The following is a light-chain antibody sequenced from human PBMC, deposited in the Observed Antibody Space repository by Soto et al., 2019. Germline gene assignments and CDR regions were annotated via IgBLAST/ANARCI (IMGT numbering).Light chain of an antibody. CDR2: EVT. CDR1: SRDIGNYNY. Sequence: QSVLTQPASVSGSPGQSITISCTGTSRDIGNYNYVSWYQHHPGKAPKLMIYEVTSRPSGVSDRFSGSKSGMTASLTISGLQPEDEDDYFCSSSTSSSTLFGTGTKVTVL. CDR3: SSSTSSSTL. J-gene: IGLJ1*01. V-gene: IGLV2-14*01.